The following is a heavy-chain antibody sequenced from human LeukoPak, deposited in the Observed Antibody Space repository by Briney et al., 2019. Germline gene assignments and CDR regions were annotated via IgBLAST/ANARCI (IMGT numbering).Heavy chain of an antibody. CDR2: ISGSGGST. J-gene: IGHJ4*02. CDR3: ARDSGSYYLDY. V-gene: IGHV3-23*01. CDR1: GFTFSSYG. Sequence: GGTLRLSCAASGFTFSSYGMSWVRQAPGKGLEWVSAISGSGGSTYYADSVKGRFTVSRDDSKNTLYLQMNSLRAEDTAVYYCARDSGSYYLDYWGQGTLVTVSS. D-gene: IGHD1-26*01.